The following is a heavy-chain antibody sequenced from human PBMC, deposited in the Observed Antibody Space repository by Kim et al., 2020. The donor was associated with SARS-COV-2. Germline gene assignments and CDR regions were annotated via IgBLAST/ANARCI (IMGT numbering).Heavy chain of an antibody. CDR2: IIPSSGTP. V-gene: IGHV1-69*06. D-gene: IGHD3-22*01. Sequence: SVKVSCKASGGPITYHGITWVRQAPGQGLEWVGEIIPSSGTPSYAQKFQGRVTITADTSTTTAFMELSSLRSEDTAVYYCARRRRISVIEVGQEDFYGMDVWGQGTSVTVSS. CDR3: ARRRRISVIEVGQEDFYGMDV. J-gene: IGHJ6*02. CDR1: GGPITYHG.